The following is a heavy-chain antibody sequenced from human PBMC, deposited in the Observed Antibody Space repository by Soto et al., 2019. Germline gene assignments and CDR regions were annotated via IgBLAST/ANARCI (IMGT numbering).Heavy chain of an antibody. J-gene: IGHJ5*02. CDR3: ARPQYYDILTGYYNGWFDP. CDR2: IIPIFGTA. V-gene: IGHV1-69*06. CDR1: GGTFSSYA. Sequence: ASVKVSCNASGGTFSSYAISWVRQAPGQALEWMGGIIPIFGTANYAQKFQGRVTITADKSTSTAYMELSSLRSEDTAVYYCARPQYYDILTGYYNGWFDPWGQGTLVTVSS. D-gene: IGHD3-9*01.